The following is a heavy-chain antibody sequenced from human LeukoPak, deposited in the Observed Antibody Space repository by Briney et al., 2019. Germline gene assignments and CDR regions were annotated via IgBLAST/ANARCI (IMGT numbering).Heavy chain of an antibody. CDR2: INWNGGGT. CDR1: GFTFKDYG. D-gene: IGHD1-26*01. J-gene: IGHJ6*02. CDR3: AKHMRATHTYSFFGLDV. V-gene: IGHV3-9*01. Sequence: PGGSLRLSCAATGFTFKDYGMHWVRQPPGKGLEWVSSINWNGGGTDYADSVKGRFTISRDNAKNSLYLQLSSLRPEDTAFYCAKHMRATHTYSFFGLDVWGQGTTVTVSS.